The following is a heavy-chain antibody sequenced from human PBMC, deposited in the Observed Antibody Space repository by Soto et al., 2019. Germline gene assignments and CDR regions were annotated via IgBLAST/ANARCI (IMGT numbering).Heavy chain of an antibody. CDR2: INHSGST. J-gene: IGHJ6*02. CDR1: GGSFSGYH. V-gene: IGHV4-34*01. D-gene: IGHD6-13*01. CDR3: ARGEEWYSSSWYYYYGMDV. Sequence: SETLSLTCAVYGGSFSGYHWSWIRQPPGKGLEWIGEINHSGSTNYNPSLKSRVTISVDTSKNQFSLKLSSVTAADTAVYYCARGEEWYSSSWYYYYGMDVWGQGTTVTVSS.